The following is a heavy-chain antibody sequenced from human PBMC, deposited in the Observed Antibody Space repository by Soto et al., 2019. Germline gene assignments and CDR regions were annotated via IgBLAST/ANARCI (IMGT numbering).Heavy chain of an antibody. Sequence: RGVLRLSCAASGFTFSTYWMHWVRQAPGKGLVWVSRISNDGKNTTYADSVKGRFTLSRDNAKNTLYLQMNSLRAEDTAVYYCARDRDTYGYAHFDYWGQGTLVTVSS. CDR1: GFTFSTYW. J-gene: IGHJ4*02. CDR3: ARDRDTYGYAHFDY. D-gene: IGHD5-18*01. CDR2: ISNDGKNT. V-gene: IGHV3-74*01.